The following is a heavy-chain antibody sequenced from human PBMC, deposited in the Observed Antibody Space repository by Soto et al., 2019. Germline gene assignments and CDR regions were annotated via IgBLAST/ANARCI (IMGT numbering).Heavy chain of an antibody. D-gene: IGHD1-26*01. CDR3: ARDHKWDGMDV. Sequence: QVQLQESGPGLVKPSQTLSLTCSVSGGSFSSDSFIWSWVRQFPGKGLEWIGYINYSGTNYYNPSLRSRITMLVDTSKNQFSLNLSSVTAADTAVYYCARDHKWDGMDVWGQGTTVTVSS. CDR2: INYSGTN. CDR1: GGSFSSDSFI. V-gene: IGHV4-31*03. J-gene: IGHJ6*02.